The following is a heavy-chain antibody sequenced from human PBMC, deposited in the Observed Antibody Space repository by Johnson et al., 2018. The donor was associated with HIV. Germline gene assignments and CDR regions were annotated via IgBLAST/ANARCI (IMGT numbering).Heavy chain of an antibody. CDR3: ARGITTDDAFDI. CDR1: GFTFSSYA. Sequence: QVQLVESGGGVVQPGGSLRLSCAASGFTFSSYAMHWVRQAPGKGLEWVAVISYDGSNKYYADSVKGLFTISRDSSKNTLYLQMNSLRVEDTAVYYCARGITTDDAFDIWGQGTMVTVSS. V-gene: IGHV3-30-3*01. CDR2: ISYDGSNK. J-gene: IGHJ3*02. D-gene: IGHD1-1*01.